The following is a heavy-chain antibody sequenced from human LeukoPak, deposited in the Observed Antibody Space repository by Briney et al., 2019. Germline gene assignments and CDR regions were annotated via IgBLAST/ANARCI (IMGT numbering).Heavy chain of an antibody. CDR3: ARRNDFGAFDI. V-gene: IGHV3-23*01. Sequence: GGSLRLSCAASTFTFNTYAMFWVRQAPGKGLEWVSTISGSGSDTHYADSVKGRFTISRDNSKNTLYLQMNSLRAEDTAVYYCARRNDFGAFDIWGQGTMVTVSS. D-gene: IGHD4/OR15-4a*01. J-gene: IGHJ3*02. CDR2: ISGSGSDT. CDR1: TFTFNTYA.